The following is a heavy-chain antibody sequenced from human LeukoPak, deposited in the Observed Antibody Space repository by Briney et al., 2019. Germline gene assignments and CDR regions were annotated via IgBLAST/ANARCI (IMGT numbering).Heavy chain of an antibody. CDR3: ARGYSSGWVYFDN. J-gene: IGHJ4*02. Sequence: PSETLSLTCTVSGGSISGSGHYWGWIRQLPGKGLEWFGSMFDSGTTYYNSFLKSRVTMSIDTSKNQFSLKLSSVTAVDTAVYYCARGYSSGWVYFDNWGQGTLVTVSS. CDR2: MFDSGTT. V-gene: IGHV4-39*01. D-gene: IGHD6-19*01. CDR1: GGSISGSGHY.